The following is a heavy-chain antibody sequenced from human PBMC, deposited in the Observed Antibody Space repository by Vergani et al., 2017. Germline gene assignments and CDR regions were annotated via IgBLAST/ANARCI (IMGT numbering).Heavy chain of an antibody. CDR2: ISPKTVDT. CDR3: AHSWNFGRRDWFDS. D-gene: IGHD1-26*01. Sequence: QVQLMQSGPVMKKPGGSMKVSCQASESTFSDYNIHWVRQAPGQDLQWMGWISPKTVDTDYLQRFQDRVTMTRDASTKTVYLKMTRLTSDDTAIYYCAHSWNFGRRDWFDSWGPGTLVTVSS. CDR1: ESTFSDYN. J-gene: IGHJ5*01. V-gene: IGHV1-2*02.